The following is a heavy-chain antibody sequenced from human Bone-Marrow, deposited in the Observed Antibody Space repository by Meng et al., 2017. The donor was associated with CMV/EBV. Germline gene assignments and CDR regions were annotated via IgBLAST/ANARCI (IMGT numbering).Heavy chain of an antibody. Sequence: GESLKISCAASGFTVSSYYMSWVRQAPGKGLEWVSVIYSGGSTYYADSVKGRFTISRDNSKNTLYLQMNSLRAEDTAVYYCASTVPPASYYYYDMDVWGQGTTVTVSS. CDR3: ASTVPPASYYYYDMDV. CDR1: GFTVSSYY. J-gene: IGHJ6*02. CDR2: IYSGGST. V-gene: IGHV3-53*01. D-gene: IGHD4-17*01.